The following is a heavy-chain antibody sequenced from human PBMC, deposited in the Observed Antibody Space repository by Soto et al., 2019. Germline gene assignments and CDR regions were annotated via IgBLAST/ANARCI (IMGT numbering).Heavy chain of an antibody. Sequence: GGSLRLSCTASGFTFSRYAMSWVRQAPGKGLEWVSTISNSGSSSYSAGSVKGRFTISRDNSKNTLYLQMRSLRGEDTALYHCAKGLVAVSGLQWFDPWGQGTLVTVSS. CDR3: AKGLVAVSGLQWFDP. D-gene: IGHD2-21*02. V-gene: IGHV3-23*01. CDR1: GFTFSRYA. CDR2: ISNSGSSS. J-gene: IGHJ5*02.